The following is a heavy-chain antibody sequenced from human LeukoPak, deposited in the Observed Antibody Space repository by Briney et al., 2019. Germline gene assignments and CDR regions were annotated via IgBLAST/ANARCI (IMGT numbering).Heavy chain of an antibody. J-gene: IGHJ4*02. V-gene: IGHV4-59*08. D-gene: IGHD2-15*01. CDR3: ARRFCSGATCYSSLDY. CDR1: GGSINNYY. CDR2: IYYSGST. Sequence: KPSETLSLTCTFSGGSINNYYWSWIRQPPGKGLEWIGYIYYSGSTNYNPSLKSRVTISLAASKNQFSLKLSSVTAADTAVYYCARRFCSGATCYSSLDYWGQGTLVTVSS.